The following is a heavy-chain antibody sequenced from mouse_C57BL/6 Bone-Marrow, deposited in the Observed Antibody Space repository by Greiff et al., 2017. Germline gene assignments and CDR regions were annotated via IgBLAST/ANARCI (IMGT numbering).Heavy chain of an antibody. CDR1: GFNIKDDY. V-gene: IGHV14-4*01. D-gene: IGHD1-1*01. Sequence: VQLQQSGAELVRPGASVQLSCTASGFNIKDDYMHWVKQRPEQGLEWIGWIDPENGDTEYASKFQGKATITADTSSNTAYLQLSRLTSEDTAVYDCTHYGSSPAWFAYWGQGTLVTVSA. CDR3: THYGSSPAWFAY. CDR2: IDPENGDT. J-gene: IGHJ3*01.